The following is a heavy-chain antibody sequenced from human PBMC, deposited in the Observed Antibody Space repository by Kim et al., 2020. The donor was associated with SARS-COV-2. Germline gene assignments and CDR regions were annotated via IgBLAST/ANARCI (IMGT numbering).Heavy chain of an antibody. Sequence: GGSLRLSCAASGFTFGDYAMHWVRQAPGKGLEWVSGISWNSGSIGYADSVKGRFTISRDNAKNSLYLQMNSLRAEDTALYYCAAKYSSSSLYYYYYYMDVGGNGTRHTVS. D-gene: IGHD6-6*01. CDR3: AAKYSSSSLYYYYYYMDV. V-gene: IGHV3-9*01. CDR2: ISWNSGSI. CDR1: GFTFGDYA. J-gene: IGHJ6*03.